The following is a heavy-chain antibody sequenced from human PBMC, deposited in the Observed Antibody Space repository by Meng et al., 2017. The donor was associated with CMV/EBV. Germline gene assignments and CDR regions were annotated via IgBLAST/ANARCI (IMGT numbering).Heavy chain of an antibody. CDR2: ISYDGSNK. CDR3: ASPVVPAAQRNKGVATMGVDY. Sequence: GGSLRLSCAASGFTFDDYAMHWVRQAPGKGLEWVAVISYDGSNKYYADSVKGRFTISRDNSKNTLYLQMNSLRAGDTAVYYCASPVVPAAQRNKGVATMGVDYWGQGTLVTVSS. CDR1: GFTFDDYA. J-gene: IGHJ4*02. V-gene: IGHV3-30-3*01. D-gene: IGHD2-2*01.